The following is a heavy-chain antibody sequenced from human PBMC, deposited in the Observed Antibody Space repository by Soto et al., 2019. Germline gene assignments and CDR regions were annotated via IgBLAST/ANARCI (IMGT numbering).Heavy chain of an antibody. Sequence: TGGSLRLSCAASESTFSTYAMHWVRQTPGKGLEWVAVISFDGRNKDYRDSVKGRFTVSRDNSNNTLHLQMSNLRPGDTAVYFCVRARSRWGVTYYG. CDR3: VRARSRWGVTYYG. CDR1: ESTFSTYA. CDR2: ISFDGRNK. D-gene: IGHD6-19*01. V-gene: IGHV3-30*04. J-gene: IGHJ6*01.